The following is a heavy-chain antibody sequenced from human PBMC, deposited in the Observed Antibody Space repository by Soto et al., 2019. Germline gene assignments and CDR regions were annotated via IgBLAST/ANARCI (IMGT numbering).Heavy chain of an antibody. CDR2: INPNRCGT. V-gene: IGHV1-2*04. J-gene: IGHJ5*02. CDR3: ARQRASYDLCSIDP. Sequence: ASVNVSCKSYGCSFAGYYSHWLRQAGGQGLEWXGWINPNRCGTNYSQKFQVWVTMTRHTSISTAYMELSTLRSDDPAVYYCARQRASYDLCSIDPWGQGTLVTVSS. D-gene: IGHD3-3*01. CDR1: GCSFAGYY.